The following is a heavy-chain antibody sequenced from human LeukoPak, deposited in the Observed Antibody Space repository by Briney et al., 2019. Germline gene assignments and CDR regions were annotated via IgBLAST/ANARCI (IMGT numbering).Heavy chain of an antibody. V-gene: IGHV1-8*01. CDR2: MNPNSGNT. CDR3: ARGDLIAAAGTFDY. J-gene: IGHJ4*02. Sequence: ASVKVSCKASGYTFTSYDINWVRQATGQGLEWMGWMNPNSGNTGYAQKFQGRVTMTRNTSISTAYMELSSLRSEDTAVYYCARGDLIAAAGTFDYWGQGTLVTVSS. CDR1: GYTFTSYD. D-gene: IGHD6-13*01.